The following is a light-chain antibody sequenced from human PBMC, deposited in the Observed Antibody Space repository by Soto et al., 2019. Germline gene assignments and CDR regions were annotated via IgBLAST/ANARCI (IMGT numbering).Light chain of an antibody. V-gene: IGLV1-47*01. Sequence: QPVLTQPPSASGTPGQTVTISCSGSSSNIGSNYVYWYQQLPGTAPKLLIYRNNQRPSGVPDRFSGSKSGTSASLAISGLRSEDEADYYCAAWDDSLSGAVFGGGTQLTVL. J-gene: IGLJ7*01. CDR2: RNN. CDR3: AAWDDSLSGAV. CDR1: SSNIGSNY.